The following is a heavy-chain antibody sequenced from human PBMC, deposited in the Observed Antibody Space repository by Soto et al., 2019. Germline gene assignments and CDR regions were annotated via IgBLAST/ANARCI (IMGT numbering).Heavy chain of an antibody. CDR2: INPSGGST. J-gene: IGHJ4*02. CDR3: AREASYDILTGYGYFDY. Sequence: ASVKVSCKASGYTFTSYYMHWVRQAPGQGLEWMGIINPSGGSTSYAQKFQGRVTMTRDTSTSTVYMELSSLRSEDTAVYYCAREASYDILTGYGYFDYWGQGILVTVSS. D-gene: IGHD3-9*01. CDR1: GYTFTSYY. V-gene: IGHV1-46*01.